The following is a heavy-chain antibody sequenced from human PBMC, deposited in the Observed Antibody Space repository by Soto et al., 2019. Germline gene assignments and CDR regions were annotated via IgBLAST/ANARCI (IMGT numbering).Heavy chain of an antibody. Sequence: QVQLQESGPGLVEPSQTLSLTCTVSGGSVSSGGYFWSWIRQSPGKGLEWIGHIYNTVSTYGNPSLDSRLTISVDTSMNQFSLRLNSVTAADTAVYFCARGSDVDKVHSWGQGTLVTVSS. D-gene: IGHD2-21*01. CDR2: IYNTVST. CDR3: ARGSDVDKVHS. V-gene: IGHV4-30-4*01. J-gene: IGHJ4*02. CDR1: GGSVSSGGYF.